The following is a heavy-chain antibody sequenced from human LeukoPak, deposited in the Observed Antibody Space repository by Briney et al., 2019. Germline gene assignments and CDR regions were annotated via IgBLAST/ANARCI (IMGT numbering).Heavy chain of an antibody. Sequence: SETLSLTCAVDGGSFSGYYWSWIRQPPGKGLEWIGEINHSGSTNYNPSLKSRVTISVDTSKNQFSLKLSSVTAADTAVYYCAILGPYYDILTGYQRGHYYYYMDVWGKGTTVTVSS. J-gene: IGHJ6*03. CDR2: INHSGST. CDR3: AILGPYYDILTGYQRGHYYYYMDV. V-gene: IGHV4-34*01. D-gene: IGHD3-9*01. CDR1: GGSFSGYY.